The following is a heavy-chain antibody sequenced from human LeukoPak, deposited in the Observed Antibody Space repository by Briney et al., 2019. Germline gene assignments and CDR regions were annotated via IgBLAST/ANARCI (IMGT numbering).Heavy chain of an antibody. J-gene: IGHJ4*02. D-gene: IGHD6-13*01. CDR2: IYTSGIT. V-gene: IGHV3-66*04. Sequence: PGGSLRLSCAVSGFTVSSNFMSWVRQAPGKGPEWVSVIYTSGITYYADSVRGRFTISRDNSKNTLYLQMSSLRAEDTAVYYCVKPIAAAGTRDYWGQGTLVTVSS. CDR3: VKPIAAAGTRDY. CDR1: GFTVSSNF.